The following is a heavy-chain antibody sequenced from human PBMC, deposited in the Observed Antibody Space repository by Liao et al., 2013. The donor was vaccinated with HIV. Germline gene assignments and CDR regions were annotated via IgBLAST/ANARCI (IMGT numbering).Heavy chain of an antibody. V-gene: IGHV4-4*07. CDR3: ARTDQYYDFWNGYENWFDP. D-gene: IGHD3-3*01. CDR2: IYSSGSA. Sequence: QVQLQESGPGLVKPSETLSLTCTVSGGSINSYSWSWIRQPAGKGLEWIGRIYSSGSANYNPSLKSRVTMSVDTSKNQFSLKLSSVTAADTAVYYCARTDQYYDFWNGYENWFDPWGQGTLVTVSS. J-gene: IGHJ5*02. CDR1: GGSINSYS.